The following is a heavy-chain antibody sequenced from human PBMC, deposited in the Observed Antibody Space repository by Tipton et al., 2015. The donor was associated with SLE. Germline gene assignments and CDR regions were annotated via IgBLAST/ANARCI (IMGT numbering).Heavy chain of an antibody. V-gene: IGHV4-59*01. Sequence: TLSLTCTVSGDSISSYYWNWIRQPPGKGLEWIGYIHHSGIPNYSPSLKSRVTISIDTSTNHFSLKLRSVTAADTAVYYCARSWNDEPSELGYWGKGPMVNVYS. CDR2: IHHSGIP. CDR3: ARSWNDEPSELGY. CDR1: GDSISSYY. J-gene: IGHJ4*02. D-gene: IGHD1-1*01.